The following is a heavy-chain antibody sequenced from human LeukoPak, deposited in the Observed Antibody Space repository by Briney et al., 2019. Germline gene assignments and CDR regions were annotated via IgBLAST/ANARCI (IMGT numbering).Heavy chain of an antibody. V-gene: IGHV3-23*01. J-gene: IGHJ4*02. CDR1: GFTFSSYA. D-gene: IGHD3-3*01. CDR3: AKVNDFWSAFDY. CDR2: ISGSGGST. Sequence: GGSLRLSCAASGFTFSSYAMSWVRQAPGKGLEWVSAISGSGGSTYYADSVKGRFTISRDNSKNTLYLQMNSLRAEDTAGYYCAKVNDFWSAFDYWGQGTLVTVSS.